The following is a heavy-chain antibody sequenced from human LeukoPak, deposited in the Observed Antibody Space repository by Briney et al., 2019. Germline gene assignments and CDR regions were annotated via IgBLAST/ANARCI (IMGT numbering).Heavy chain of an antibody. J-gene: IGHJ4*02. Sequence: VASVKVSCKASGYTFTDYGINWVRQAPGQGPEWMGWINTLYGNKNFAQKFQGRVTMTSDTSTSTAYLELASLTSDDSAIYARARSRASTWYWDHWGQGTLVTVSS. D-gene: IGHD2-8*02. V-gene: IGHV1-18*01. CDR2: INTLYGNK. CDR1: GYTFTDYG. CDR3: ARSRASTWYWDH.